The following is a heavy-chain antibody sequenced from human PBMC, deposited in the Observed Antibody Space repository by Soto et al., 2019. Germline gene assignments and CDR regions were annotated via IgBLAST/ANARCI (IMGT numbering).Heavy chain of an antibody. CDR3: ARFGADFWSGYSNFDY. D-gene: IGHD3-3*01. J-gene: IGHJ4*02. CDR1: GGSISSGGYY. CDR2: IYYSGST. Sequence: SETLSLTXTVSGGSISSGGYYWSWIRQHPGKGLEWIGYIYYSGSTYYNPSLKSRVTISVDTSKNQFSLKLSSVTAADTAVYYCARFGADFWSGYSNFDYWGQGTLVTVSS. V-gene: IGHV4-31*02.